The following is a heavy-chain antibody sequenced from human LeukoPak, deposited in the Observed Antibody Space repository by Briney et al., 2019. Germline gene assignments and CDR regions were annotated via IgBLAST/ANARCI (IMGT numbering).Heavy chain of an antibody. CDR2: MNPNSGNT. V-gene: IGHV1-8*01. CDR3: ARGARGYSYGYERYMDV. D-gene: IGHD5-18*01. CDR1: GYTFTSYD. J-gene: IGHJ6*03. Sequence: ASVKVSYKASGYTFTSYDMNWVRQATGQGLEWMGWMNPNSGNTGYAQKFQGRVTITADESTSTAYMELSSLRSEDTAVYYCARGARGYSYGYERYMDVWGKGTTVTISS.